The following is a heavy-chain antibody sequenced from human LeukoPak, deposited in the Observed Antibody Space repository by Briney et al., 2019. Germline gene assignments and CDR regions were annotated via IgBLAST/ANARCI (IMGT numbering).Heavy chain of an antibody. CDR3: ARLGYCSSTSCYSGGYFDY. J-gene: IGHJ4*02. V-gene: IGHV4-59*12. Sequence: PSETLSLTCTVSGGSISSYYWSWIRQPPGKGLEWIGYIYYSGSTNYNPSLKSRVTMSVDTSKNQFSLKLSSVTAADTAVYYCARLGYCSSTSCYSGGYFDYWGQGTLVTVTS. CDR1: GGSISSYY. D-gene: IGHD2-2*01. CDR2: IYYSGST.